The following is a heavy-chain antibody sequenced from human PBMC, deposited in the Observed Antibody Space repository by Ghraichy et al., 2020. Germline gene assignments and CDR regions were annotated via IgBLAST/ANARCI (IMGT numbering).Heavy chain of an antibody. D-gene: IGHD3-3*01. CDR2: ITHSGST. Sequence: ETLSLTCAVYGGSFSGYYWSWIRQPPGKGLEWIGEITHSGSTNYNPSLKSRVTISMDTSKNQFSLNLTSVTAADTAVYYCARGSGTFGVVTLDYWGQGTLVTVSS. CDR3: ARGSGTFGVVTLDY. J-gene: IGHJ4*02. CDR1: GGSFSGYY. V-gene: IGHV4-34*01.